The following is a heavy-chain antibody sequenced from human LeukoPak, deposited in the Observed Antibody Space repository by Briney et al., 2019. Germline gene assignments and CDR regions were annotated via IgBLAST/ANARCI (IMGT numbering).Heavy chain of an antibody. CDR3: ARGSIRWFGELSRTLDY. J-gene: IGHJ4*02. V-gene: IGHV3-72*01. D-gene: IGHD3-10*01. CDR1: GFTFSDHY. Sequence: GGSLRLSCAASGFTFSDHYMDWVRQAPGKGLEWVGRTRNKANSYTTEYAASVKGRFTISRDDSKNSLYLQMNSLRAEDTAVYYCARGSIRWFGELSRTLDYWGQGTLVTVSS. CDR2: TRNKANSYTT.